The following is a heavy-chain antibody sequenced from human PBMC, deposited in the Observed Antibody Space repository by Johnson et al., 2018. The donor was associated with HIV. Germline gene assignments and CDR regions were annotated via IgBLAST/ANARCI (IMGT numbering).Heavy chain of an antibody. V-gene: IGHV3-30*02. J-gene: IGHJ3*02. CDR2: IRYDGSNK. Sequence: QVQLVESGGGVVQPGGSLRLSCAASGFTFSSYGMHWVRQAPGKGLELVAFIRYDGSNKYYAASVKGRFTISRDNSKNTLYLQMNSLIAEDTAVYYCAKDRIMVRGVIGAFDIWGQGTMVTVSS. D-gene: IGHD3-10*01. CDR1: GFTFSSYG. CDR3: AKDRIMVRGVIGAFDI.